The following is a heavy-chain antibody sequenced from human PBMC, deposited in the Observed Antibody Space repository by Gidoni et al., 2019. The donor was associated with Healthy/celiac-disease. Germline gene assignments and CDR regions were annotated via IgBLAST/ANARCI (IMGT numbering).Heavy chain of an antibody. V-gene: IGHV4-39*01. CDR2: IYYSGST. CDR3: ASQNSSGWYY. Sequence: QLQLQESGPGRVKPPETLSLTCTVSGGSISSSSYYWGWIRQPPGKGLEWIGSIYYSGSTYYTPSLKSRVTISVDTSKNQFSLKLSSVTAADTAVYYCASQNSSGWYYWGQGTLVTVSS. CDR1: GGSISSSSYY. J-gene: IGHJ4*02. D-gene: IGHD6-19*01.